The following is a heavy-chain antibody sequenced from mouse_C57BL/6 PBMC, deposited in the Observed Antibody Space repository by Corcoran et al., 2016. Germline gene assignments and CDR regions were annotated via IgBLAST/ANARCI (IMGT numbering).Heavy chain of an antibody. CDR3: TIYDGYYYYFDY. Sequence: EDQLQQSGAELVRPGASVKLSCTASGFNIKDYYMQWVKQRPEQGLEWIGRIDPEDGDTEYAPKFQGKATMTADTSSNTAYLQLSSLTSEDTAVYYGTIYDGYYYYFDYWGQGTTLTVSS. V-gene: IGHV14-1*01. CDR1: GFNIKDYY. J-gene: IGHJ2*01. CDR2: IDPEDGDT. D-gene: IGHD2-3*01.